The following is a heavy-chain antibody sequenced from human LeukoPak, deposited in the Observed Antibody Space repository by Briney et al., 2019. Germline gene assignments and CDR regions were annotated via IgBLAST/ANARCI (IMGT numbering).Heavy chain of an antibody. CDR3: AKAGRYSSGWYDY. D-gene: IGHD6-19*01. Sequence: QSGGSLRLSCAASGFTFSTYAMTWVRQAPGKGLEWVSGVSGSGGSTYYADSVKGRFTISRDNSKNTLDLQMNSLRAEDTAVYYCAKAGRYSSGWYDYWGQGTLVTVSS. J-gene: IGHJ4*02. CDR1: GFTFSTYA. V-gene: IGHV3-23*01. CDR2: VSGSGGST.